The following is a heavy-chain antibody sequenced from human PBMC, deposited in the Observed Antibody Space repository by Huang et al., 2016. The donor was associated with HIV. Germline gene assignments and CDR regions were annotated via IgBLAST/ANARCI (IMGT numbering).Heavy chain of an antibody. CDR1: GGSVSSSSYY. V-gene: IGHV4-39*01. D-gene: IGHD3-10*01. Sequence: QLQLQESGPGLVKPSETLSLTCTVSGGSVSSSSYYWGWVGGIYYSGSTYYNPSLKSRVTISVATAKNQFSLKLSSVTAADTAVYYCARRVGLASGSYTFDYWGQGTLVTVSS. CDR3: ARRVGLASGSYTFDY. J-gene: IGHJ4*02. CDR2: IYYSGST.